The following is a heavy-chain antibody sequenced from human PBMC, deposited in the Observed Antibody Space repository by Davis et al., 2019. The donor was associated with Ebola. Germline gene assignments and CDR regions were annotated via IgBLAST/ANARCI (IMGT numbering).Heavy chain of an antibody. CDR1: GYTFTNYG. CDR2: INPHNGNT. CDR3: VRDRLDVLLMVSLDH. D-gene: IGHD2-8*02. Sequence: AASVKVSCKTSGYTFTNYGITWVRQAPGQGLEWMGWINPHNGNTNYAQNVQGRVTMTTDTSTTTAYMELRSLRSDDTAVYYCVRDRLDVLLMVSLDHWGQGTLVTVSS. V-gene: IGHV1-18*04. J-gene: IGHJ4*02.